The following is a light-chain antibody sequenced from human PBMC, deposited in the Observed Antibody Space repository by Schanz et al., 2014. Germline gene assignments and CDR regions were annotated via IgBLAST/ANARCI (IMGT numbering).Light chain of an antibody. CDR1: SSDVGSYNH. Sequence: QSALTQPASVSGSPGQSITISCTGTSSDVGSYNHVSWYQQYPGKAPKLIIYEATKWPSGISNRFSGSKSGNTASLTISVLQAEDEADYHCCSYAGLSSWVFGGGTKLTVL. CDR2: EAT. J-gene: IGLJ3*02. CDR3: CSYAGLSSWV. V-gene: IGLV2-23*01.